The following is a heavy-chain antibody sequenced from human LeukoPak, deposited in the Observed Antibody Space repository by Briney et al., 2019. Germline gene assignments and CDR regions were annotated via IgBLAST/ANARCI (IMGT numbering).Heavy chain of an antibody. Sequence: TGGSLRLSCAASGFTFSSYGMHWVRQAPGKGLEWMAVIWYDGSNKYYADSVKGRFTISRDNSKNTLYLQMNSLRAEDTAVYYCARGAAATDPDYWGQGTLVTVSS. CDR1: GFTFSSYG. V-gene: IGHV3-33*01. J-gene: IGHJ4*02. D-gene: IGHD2-15*01. CDR2: IWYDGSNK. CDR3: ARGAAATDPDY.